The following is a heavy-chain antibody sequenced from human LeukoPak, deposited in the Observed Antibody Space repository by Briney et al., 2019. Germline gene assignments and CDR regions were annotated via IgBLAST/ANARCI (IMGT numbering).Heavy chain of an antibody. CDR3: AKRGVVIRVILVGFHKEAYYFDS. Sequence: GGSLRLSCAVSGITLSNYGISWVRQAPGKGLEWVAGISGSGGGTNYADAVKGRFTISRDNRKNTLHLQMNSLRAEDTAVYFCAKRGVVIRVILVGFHKEAYYFDSWGQGALVIVSS. CDR2: ISGSGGGT. D-gene: IGHD3-22*01. V-gene: IGHV3-23*01. J-gene: IGHJ4*02. CDR1: GITLSNYG.